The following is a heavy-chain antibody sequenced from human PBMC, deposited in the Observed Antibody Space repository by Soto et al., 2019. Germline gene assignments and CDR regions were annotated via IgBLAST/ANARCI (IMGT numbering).Heavy chain of an antibody. Sequence: QVQLVQSGAEVKKPGASVKVSCKAPGYTFTSYAMHWVRRAPGQRLEWMGWINAGNGNTKYSQKFQGRVTITRDTSASTAYMELSSLRSEDTAVYYCARGLNGYSHYFDYWGQGTLVTVSS. J-gene: IGHJ4*02. CDR3: ARGLNGYSHYFDY. CDR2: INAGNGNT. D-gene: IGHD5-18*01. CDR1: GYTFTSYA. V-gene: IGHV1-3*01.